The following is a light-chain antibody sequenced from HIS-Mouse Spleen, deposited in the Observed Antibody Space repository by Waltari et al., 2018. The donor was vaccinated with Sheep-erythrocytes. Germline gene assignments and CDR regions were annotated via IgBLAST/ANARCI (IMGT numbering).Light chain of an antibody. CDR1: SSDVGTYNL. CDR2: EGS. J-gene: IGLJ3*02. Sequence: QSALTQPASVSGSPGQSITISCHGTSSDVGTYNLFSWYQQHPGKAPKLMIYEGSKRPSGVSNRFSGSKSGNTASLTISGLQAEDEADYYCCSYAGSSTPWVFGGGTKLTVL. CDR3: CSYAGSSTPWV. V-gene: IGLV2-23*01.